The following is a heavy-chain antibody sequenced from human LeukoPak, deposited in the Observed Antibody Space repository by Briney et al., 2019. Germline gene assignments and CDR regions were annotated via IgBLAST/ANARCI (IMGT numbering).Heavy chain of an antibody. Sequence: GGSLRLSCAASGFTFSSYSMNWVRQAPGKGLEWVSSISSSSSYIYYADSVKGRFTISRDNAKNSLYLQKNSLRAEDTAVYYCAREIRGTFDYWGQGTLVTVSS. CDR1: GFTFSSYS. J-gene: IGHJ4*02. CDR2: ISSSSSYI. V-gene: IGHV3-21*01. D-gene: IGHD3-16*01. CDR3: AREIRGTFDY.